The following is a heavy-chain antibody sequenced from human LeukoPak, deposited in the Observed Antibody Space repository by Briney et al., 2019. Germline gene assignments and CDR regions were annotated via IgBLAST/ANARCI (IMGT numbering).Heavy chain of an antibody. CDR2: IKQDGSEK. CDR1: GFTFSSYW. J-gene: IGHJ4*02. Sequence: GGSLRLSCVASGFTFSSYWMSWVRQAPGKGLEWVANIKQDGSEKYYVDSVKGRFTISRDNAKNSLYLQMNSLRAEDTAVYYCARGSRGYSGYDSYYFDYWGQGTLVTVSS. D-gene: IGHD5-12*01. V-gene: IGHV3-7*01. CDR3: ARGSRGYSGYDSYYFDY.